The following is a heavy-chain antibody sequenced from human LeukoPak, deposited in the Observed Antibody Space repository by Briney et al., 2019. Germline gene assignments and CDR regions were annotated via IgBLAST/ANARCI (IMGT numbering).Heavy chain of an antibody. J-gene: IGHJ5*02. CDR1: GGSISSYY. Sequence: SETLSLTCTVSGGSISSYYWTWIRQPAGKGLEWIGRIYSSGSSNYNPSLNSRVTMSVDMSKNQFSLKMSSVTAADTAVYYCAKLAVFCFSDCYPGCFAPGGQEPLVTVPS. CDR2: IYSSGSS. D-gene: IGHD2-21*02. V-gene: IGHV4-4*07. CDR3: AKLAVFCFSDCYPGCFAP.